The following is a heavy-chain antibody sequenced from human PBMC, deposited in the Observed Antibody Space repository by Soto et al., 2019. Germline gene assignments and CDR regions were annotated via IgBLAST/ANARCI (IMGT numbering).Heavy chain of an antibody. Sequence: EVQLLESGGGLVQPGGSLRLSCAASGFTFSSYAMSWVRQAPGKGLEWVSALTGNGGSTYYADSVKGRFTISRDNSKNTLYLQMNSLRVEDTAVYYCAKIDTALASDYWGQGTLVTVSS. D-gene: IGHD5-18*01. CDR3: AKIDTALASDY. V-gene: IGHV3-23*01. CDR1: GFTFSSYA. CDR2: LTGNGGST. J-gene: IGHJ4*02.